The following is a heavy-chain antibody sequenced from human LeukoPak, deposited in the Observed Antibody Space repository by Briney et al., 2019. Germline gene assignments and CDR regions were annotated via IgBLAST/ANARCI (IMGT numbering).Heavy chain of an antibody. D-gene: IGHD1-1*01. CDR3: ATYPSRLQREKTYDY. CDR2: IRYDGSNK. CDR1: GFTFSSYG. Sequence: PGRSLRLSCAASGFTFSSYGMHWVRQAPGKGLEWVAFIRYDGSNKYYADSVKGRFTISRDNSKNTLYLQMNSLRAEDTAVYYCATYPSRLQREKTYDYWGQGTLVTVSS. J-gene: IGHJ4*02. V-gene: IGHV3-30*02.